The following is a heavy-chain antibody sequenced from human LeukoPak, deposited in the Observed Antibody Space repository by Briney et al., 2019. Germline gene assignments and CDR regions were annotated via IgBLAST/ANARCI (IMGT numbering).Heavy chain of an antibody. Sequence: ASVKVSCKTSGDTFTSYYMHWVRQAPGQGLEWMGIINPSGATTRYAQKFQGRVTMTRDMSTSTVYMELSSLRSEDTAMYYCARGVHRRYYDSSAYFSDWGQGTLVTVSS. J-gene: IGHJ4*02. D-gene: IGHD3-22*01. CDR1: GDTFTSYY. CDR3: ARGVHRRYYDSSAYFSD. V-gene: IGHV1-46*01. CDR2: INPSGATT.